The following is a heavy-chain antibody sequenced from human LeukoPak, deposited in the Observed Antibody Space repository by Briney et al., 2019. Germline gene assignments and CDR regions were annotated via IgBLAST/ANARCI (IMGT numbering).Heavy chain of an antibody. J-gene: IGHJ4*02. CDR2: ISGSGGST. V-gene: IGHV3-23*01. CDR1: GFTFSSYA. D-gene: IGHD3-10*01. Sequence: GGSLRLSCAASGFTFSSYAMSWVRQAPGKGLAWVSAISGSGGSTYYADSVKGRFTISRDNSRNTLYLQMNSLRAEDTAVYYCAKVMTRTMVRGVPPSDYWGQGTLVTVSS. CDR3: AKVMTRTMVRGVPPSDY.